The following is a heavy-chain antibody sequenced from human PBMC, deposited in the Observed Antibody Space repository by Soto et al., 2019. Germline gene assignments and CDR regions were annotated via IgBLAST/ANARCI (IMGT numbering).Heavy chain of an antibody. Sequence: QVQLQQWGAGLLKPSETLSLTCAVYGGSFSGYYWSWIRQPPGKGLEWSGEINHSGSTNYNPSLKSRVTISVDTSKNQFSLKLSSVTAADTAVYYCARGRRGGQLGTIRRYYYYGMDVWGQGTTVTVSS. CDR1: GGSFSGYY. V-gene: IGHV4-34*01. CDR2: INHSGST. D-gene: IGHD6-6*01. J-gene: IGHJ6*02. CDR3: ARGRRGGQLGTIRRYYYYGMDV.